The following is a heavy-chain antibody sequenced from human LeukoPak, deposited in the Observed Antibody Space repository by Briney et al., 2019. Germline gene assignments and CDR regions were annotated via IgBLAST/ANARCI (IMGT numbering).Heavy chain of an antibody. CDR3: AKDTASSWWYFDL. Sequence: SETLSLTCTVSGGSISSSRYYWGWIRQPPGKGLEWIGSIYYSRSNYYNPSLKSRVTISVDTSKNQFSLKLSSVTAADTAVYYCAKDTASSWWYFDLWGRGTLVTVSS. D-gene: IGHD5-18*01. CDR1: GGSISSSRYY. V-gene: IGHV4-39*07. CDR2: IYYSRSN. J-gene: IGHJ2*01.